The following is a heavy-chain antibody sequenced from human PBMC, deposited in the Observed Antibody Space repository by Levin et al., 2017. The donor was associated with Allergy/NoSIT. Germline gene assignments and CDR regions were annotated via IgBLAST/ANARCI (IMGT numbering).Heavy chain of an antibody. J-gene: IGHJ4*02. V-gene: IGHV3-33*01. CDR2: IWYDGSNK. D-gene: IGHD6-13*01. Sequence: GGSLRLSCAASGFTFSSYGMHWVRQAPGKGLEWVAVIWYDGSNKYYADSVKGRFTISRDNSKNTLYLQMNSLRAEDTAVYYCARVGAKLVSNFDYWGQGTLVTVSS. CDR1: GFTFSSYG. CDR3: ARVGAKLVSNFDY.